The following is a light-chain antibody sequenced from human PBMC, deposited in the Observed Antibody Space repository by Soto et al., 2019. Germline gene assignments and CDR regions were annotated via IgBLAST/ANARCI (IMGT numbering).Light chain of an antibody. CDR1: QSISSW. Sequence: DIQMTQSPSTLSASIGDRVTITCRASQSISSWLAWYQQKPGKAPKLLIYKASSLESGVPSRFSGSGSGKEFTLNISSLQPDDYATYYCQEYNSHSRYTFGQGTKLQIK. J-gene: IGKJ2*01. CDR2: KAS. CDR3: QEYNSHSRYT. V-gene: IGKV1-5*03.